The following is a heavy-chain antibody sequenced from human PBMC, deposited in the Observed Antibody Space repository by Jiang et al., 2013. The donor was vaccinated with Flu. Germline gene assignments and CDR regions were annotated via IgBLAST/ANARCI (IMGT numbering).Heavy chain of an antibody. J-gene: IGHJ4*02. Sequence: GSGLVKPSETLSLTCTVSGGSISSYYWSWIRQPPGKGLEWIGYIYYSGSTNYNPSLKSRVTISVDTSKNQFSLKLSSVTAADTAVYYCARDLYSYGTYFDYWGQGTLVTVSS. CDR1: GGSISSYY. CDR2: IYYSGST. D-gene: IGHD5-18*01. CDR3: ARDLYSYGTYFDY. V-gene: IGHV4-59*01.